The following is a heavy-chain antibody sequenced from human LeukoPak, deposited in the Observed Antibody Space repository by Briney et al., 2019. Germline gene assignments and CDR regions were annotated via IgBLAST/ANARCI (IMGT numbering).Heavy chain of an antibody. J-gene: IGHJ4*02. D-gene: IGHD6-6*01. CDR1: GFTVSSNY. Sequence: GGSLRLSCAASGFTVSSNYMSWVRQAPGKGLEWVSVIYSGGSTYYADSVKGRFTISRDSSKNTLYLQMDSLRAEDTAVYYCARDSAARHLDYWGQGTLVTVSP. CDR3: ARDSAARHLDY. CDR2: IYSGGST. V-gene: IGHV3-66*01.